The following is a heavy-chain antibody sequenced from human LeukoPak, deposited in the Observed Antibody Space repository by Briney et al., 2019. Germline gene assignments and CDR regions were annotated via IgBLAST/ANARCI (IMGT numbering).Heavy chain of an antibody. Sequence: SETLSLTCTVSGGSISSGDYYWGWIRQPPGKGLEWIGSIYYSGSTYYNPSLKSRVTISVDTSKNQFSLKLSSVTAADTAVYYCARRGITGTTLFDYWGQGTLVTVSS. V-gene: IGHV4-39*01. CDR1: GGSISSGDYY. CDR3: ARRGITGTTLFDY. J-gene: IGHJ4*02. CDR2: IYYSGST. D-gene: IGHD1-20*01.